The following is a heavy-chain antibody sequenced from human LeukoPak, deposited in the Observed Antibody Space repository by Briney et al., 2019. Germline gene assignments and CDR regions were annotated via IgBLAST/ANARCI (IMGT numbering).Heavy chain of an antibody. J-gene: IGHJ4*02. Sequence: SRALSLTCAISGGRFSSNSAAWKWGRQSPSGGLEWLGRTFHRSKWYNDYSVFVKSRITINPDTSKNQFSLQLNSVTPEDTAVYYCTRETSLRYYDFWSGWDYWGQGTLVTVSS. D-gene: IGHD3-3*01. CDR1: GGRFSSNSAA. CDR2: TFHRSKWYN. CDR3: TRETSLRYYDFWSGWDY. V-gene: IGHV6-1*01.